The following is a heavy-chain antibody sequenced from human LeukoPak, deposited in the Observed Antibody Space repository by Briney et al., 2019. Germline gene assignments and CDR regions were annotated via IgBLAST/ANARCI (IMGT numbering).Heavy chain of an antibody. V-gene: IGHV3-13*01. J-gene: IGHJ4*02. CDR2: IGTAGDT. Sequence: GGSLRLSCAASGFTLSSYDMHWVRQATGKGLEWVSAIGTAGDTYYPGSVKGRFTISRENAKNSLYLQMNSLRAGDTAVYYCARGKIRYSSSWIDFDYWGQGTLVTVSS. CDR1: GFTLSSYD. D-gene: IGHD6-13*01. CDR3: ARGKIRYSSSWIDFDY.